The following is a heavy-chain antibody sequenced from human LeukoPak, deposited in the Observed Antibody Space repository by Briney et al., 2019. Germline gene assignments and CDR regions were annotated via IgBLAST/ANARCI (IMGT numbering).Heavy chain of an antibody. CDR1: GFTFSTYG. CDR3: AKDRKQLGSVDY. Sequence: TGGSLRLSCAASGFTFSTYGMHWVRQAPGKGLEWVAVISYDGSNKYSADSVKGRFTISRDNSKNTLYLQMNSLRAEDTAVYYCAKDRKQLGSVDYWGQGTLVTVSS. D-gene: IGHD6-6*01. V-gene: IGHV3-30*18. CDR2: ISYDGSNK. J-gene: IGHJ4*02.